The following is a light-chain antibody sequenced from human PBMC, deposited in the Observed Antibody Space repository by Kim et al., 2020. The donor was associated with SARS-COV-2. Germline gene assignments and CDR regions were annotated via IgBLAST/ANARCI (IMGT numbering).Light chain of an antibody. J-gene: IGKJ1*01. CDR2: DAS. Sequence: DIQITQSPSTLSASVGDRVTITCRASQSISSWLAWYQQKPGKAPKLLIYDASSLESGVPSRFSGSGSGTEFTLTISSLHPDDFATYYCQQYNSYWTFGQGTKVDIK. V-gene: IGKV1-5*01. CDR3: QQYNSYWT. CDR1: QSISSW.